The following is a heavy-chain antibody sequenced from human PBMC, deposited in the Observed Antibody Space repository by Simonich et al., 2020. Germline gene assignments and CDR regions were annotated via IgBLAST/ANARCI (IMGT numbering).Heavy chain of an antibody. CDR3: TRFDYYGSGSYYFDY. J-gene: IGHJ4*02. D-gene: IGHD3-10*01. CDR1: GFTFSGPA. Sequence: EVQLVESGGGLVQPGGSLKLSCAASGFTFSGPAMHWVRQASGKGLEWVGRIRSKANSYATAYAASVKGRFTISRDDSKNTAYLQMNSLKTEDTAVYYCTRFDYYGSGSYYFDYWGQGTLVTVSS. V-gene: IGHV3-73*02. CDR2: IRSKANSYAT.